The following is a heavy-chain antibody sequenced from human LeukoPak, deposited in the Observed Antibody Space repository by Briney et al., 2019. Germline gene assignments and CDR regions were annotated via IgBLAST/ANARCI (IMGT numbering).Heavy chain of an antibody. J-gene: IGHJ4*02. D-gene: IGHD3-22*01. CDR2: IWYDGTNK. V-gene: IGHV3-30*02. Sequence: GGSLRLSCAASGFTLSTYGMHWVRQAPGKGLEWVAAIWYDGTNKYYGDSVKGRFTISRDNSKNTLYLQVNSLRAEDTAVYYCAKDGHYYDSSGYLDFWGQGTLVTVSS. CDR1: GFTLSTYG. CDR3: AKDGHYYDSSGYLDF.